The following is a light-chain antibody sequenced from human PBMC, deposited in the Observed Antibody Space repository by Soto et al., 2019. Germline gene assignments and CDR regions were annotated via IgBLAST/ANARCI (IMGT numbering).Light chain of an antibody. V-gene: IGKV3-20*01. CDR3: QQYGSSPWT. J-gene: IGKJ1*01. Sequence: EIVLTQSPGTLCLSQGERATLSCRASQSVSSSYLAWYQQKPGQAPRPLIYGASSRAIGIPDRFSGSGSGTDFTLTISRLEPEDFALYYRQQYGSSPWTFGQGTKVEIK. CDR2: GAS. CDR1: QSVSSSY.